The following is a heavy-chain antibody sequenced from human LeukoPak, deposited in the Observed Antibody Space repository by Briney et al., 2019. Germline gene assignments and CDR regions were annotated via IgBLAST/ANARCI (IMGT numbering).Heavy chain of an antibody. D-gene: IGHD3-22*01. CDR2: IIPILGIA. J-gene: IGHJ4*02. Sequence: SVKVSCKDSGGTFSSDAISWVRQAPGQGLEWMGRIIPILGIANYAQKFQGRDTITADKSTSTAYMELSSLRSEDTAVYYCARVERSSGYLRKYYFDYWGQGTLVTVSS. V-gene: IGHV1-69*04. CDR3: ARVERSSGYLRKYYFDY. CDR1: GGTFSSDA.